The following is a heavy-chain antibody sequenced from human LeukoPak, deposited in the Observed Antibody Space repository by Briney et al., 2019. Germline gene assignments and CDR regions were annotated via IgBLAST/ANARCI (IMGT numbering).Heavy chain of an antibody. CDR1: GYTFTSYA. D-gene: IGHD3-3*01. CDR3: ARDDYDFWSGPLPGFDY. J-gene: IGHJ4*02. Sequence: GASVKVSCKASGYTFTSYAMNWVRQAPGHGLEWMGWINTNTGNPTYAQGFTGRFVFSLDTSVSTAYLQISSLKAEDTAVYYCARDDYDFWSGPLPGFDYWGQGTLVTVSS. V-gene: IGHV7-4-1*02. CDR2: INTNTGNP.